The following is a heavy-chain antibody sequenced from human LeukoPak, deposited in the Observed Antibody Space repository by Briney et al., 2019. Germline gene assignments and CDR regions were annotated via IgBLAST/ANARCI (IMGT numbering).Heavy chain of an antibody. CDR3: ARDDLAPSGVKYFHL. V-gene: IGHV1-69*05. CDR1: GGTFSFYS. CDR2: IIPKFGST. J-gene: IGHJ1*01. Sequence: SVKVSCKASGGTFSFYSLNWVRQAPGQGLEWMGGIIPKFGSTNYAQKFHDRLSITTDECTTTAYMELSSLRSEDTALYYCARDDLAPSGVKYFHLWGPGTLVTVSS.